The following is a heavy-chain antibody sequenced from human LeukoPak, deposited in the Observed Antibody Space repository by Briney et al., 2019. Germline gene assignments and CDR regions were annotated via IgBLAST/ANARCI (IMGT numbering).Heavy chain of an antibody. CDR2: IYYDGSNK. V-gene: IGHV3-33*01. CDR3: SRDQGGAGWEYFDY. CDR1: GFTFSSFG. D-gene: IGHD2-15*01. J-gene: IGHJ4*02. Sequence: PARSLTLSCTASGFTFSSFGMHWVPQAPGKGLEWVAVIYYDGSNKYYADSVKGRFTISRDNSKNTLYLQMNSLRAEDTAVYYCSRDQGGAGWEYFDYWGQGTLVTVSS.